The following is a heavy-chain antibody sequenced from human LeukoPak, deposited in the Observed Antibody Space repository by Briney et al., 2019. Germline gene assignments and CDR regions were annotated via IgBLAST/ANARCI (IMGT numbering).Heavy chain of an antibody. CDR2: FKLDGGRI. Sequence: ASVKVSCKASGYTFTGYHMHWVRQAPGPGLEWMGIFKLDGGRISYPQKFQGRVTITGYMSASTVYMELSSLTSEDTAVDYCAREQPHSYYMDVWGKGTAVTVSS. CDR3: AREQPHSYYMDV. J-gene: IGHJ6*03. CDR1: GYTFTGYH. V-gene: IGHV1-46*01. D-gene: IGHD6-13*01.